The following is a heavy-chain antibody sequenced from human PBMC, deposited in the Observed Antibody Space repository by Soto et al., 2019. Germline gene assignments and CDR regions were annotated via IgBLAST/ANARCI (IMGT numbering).Heavy chain of an antibody. D-gene: IGHD1-7*01. J-gene: IGHJ6*02. CDR1: GYTLTELS. Sequence: ASVKVSFKVSGYTLTELSMHWVRQAPGKGLEWMGGFDPEDGETIYAQKFQGRVTMTEDTSTDTAYMELSSLRSEDTAVYYCATDLNPSYNWNYGVWGQGTTVIASS. CDR3: ATDLNPSYNWNYGV. V-gene: IGHV1-24*01. CDR2: FDPEDGET.